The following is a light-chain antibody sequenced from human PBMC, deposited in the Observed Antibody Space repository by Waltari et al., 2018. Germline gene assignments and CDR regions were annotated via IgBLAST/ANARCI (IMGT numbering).Light chain of an antibody. J-gene: IGKJ2*03. CDR1: QSLLHSNGNTY. CDR3: VQAIAFPYS. V-gene: IGKV2-40*01. CDR2: GGS. Sequence: DIVMTQTPLSLPITPGEPASISCRSSQSLLHSNGNTYLHWYLQKPGQSLQLLIYGGSNRASGVPDRFSGSGSGTDLTLKISKVEAEDVGVYYCVQAIAFPYSFGQGTKVEIK.